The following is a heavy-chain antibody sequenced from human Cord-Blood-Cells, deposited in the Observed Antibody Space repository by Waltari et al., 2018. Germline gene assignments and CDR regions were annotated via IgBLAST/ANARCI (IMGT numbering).Heavy chain of an antibody. V-gene: IGHV4-34*01. J-gene: IGHJ5*02. CDR1: GGSFSGYY. CDR3: ARPHYGDYGWFDP. D-gene: IGHD4-17*01. Sequence: QVRLQQWGAGLLKPSETLSLTCAVYGGSFSGYYWSWIRQPPGKGLEWIGEINHSGSTNYNPSLKSRVTISVDTSKNQFSLKLSSVTAADTAVYYCARPHYGDYGWFDPWGQGTLVTVSS. CDR2: INHSGST.